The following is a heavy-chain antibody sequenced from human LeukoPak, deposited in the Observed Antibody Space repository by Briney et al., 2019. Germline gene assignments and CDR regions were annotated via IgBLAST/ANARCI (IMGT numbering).Heavy chain of an antibody. CDR1: GYTFTSFY. CDR3: ARGAYYFDSRHPDVFDI. CDR2: INPGGGRT. Sequence: ALVKVSCKASGYTFTSFYMHWVRQAPGQGLEWVGVINPGGGRTTYAQKFQGRVTMTRDTSTSTVNMELSSLRSEDTAVYYCARGAYYFDSRHPDVFDIWGQGTMVTVSS. D-gene: IGHD3-22*01. V-gene: IGHV1-46*01. J-gene: IGHJ3*02.